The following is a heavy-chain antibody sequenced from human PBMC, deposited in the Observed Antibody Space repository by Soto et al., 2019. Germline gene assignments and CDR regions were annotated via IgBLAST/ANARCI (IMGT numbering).Heavy chain of an antibody. Sequence: GGPLRLSCAASGFSFSTYNMNWVRQAPGKGLEWVSSINGRSNYKYYTDSVKGRFTISRDNPKNSLYLQMDSPRVEDTAVYYCVREDGLVGSNSAFDQWGQGTLVTVSS. J-gene: IGHJ4*02. CDR3: VREDGLVGSNSAFDQ. CDR2: INGRSNYK. CDR1: GFSFSTYN. D-gene: IGHD7-27*01. V-gene: IGHV3-21*01.